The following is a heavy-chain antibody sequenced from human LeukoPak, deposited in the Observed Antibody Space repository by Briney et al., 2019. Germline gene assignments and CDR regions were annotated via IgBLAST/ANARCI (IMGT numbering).Heavy chain of an antibody. CDR2: ISSSSYYI. CDR1: GFTFSGSA. D-gene: IGHD1-26*01. CDR3: ARVMYSKSYRWFDP. J-gene: IGHJ5*02. V-gene: IGHV3-21*01. Sequence: GGSLRLSCAASGFTFSGSAMHWVRQASGKGLEWVASISSSSYYIYYSDSLKGRFTISRDNAKNSLYLQMNSLRVEDTALYYCARVMYSKSYRWFDPWGQGTLVTVSS.